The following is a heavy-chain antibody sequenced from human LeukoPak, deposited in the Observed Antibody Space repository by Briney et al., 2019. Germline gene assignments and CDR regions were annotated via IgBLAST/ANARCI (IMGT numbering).Heavy chain of an antibody. Sequence: GGSLRLSCAASGFTVSSNYMSWVRQAPGKGLEWVSVIYSGGSTYYADSVKGRFTISRDNSKNTLYLQMNSLRAEDTAVYYCARGYSSGWCYFDYWGQGTLVTVSS. CDR3: ARGYSSGWCYFDY. D-gene: IGHD6-19*01. CDR1: GFTVSSNY. V-gene: IGHV3-53*01. J-gene: IGHJ4*02. CDR2: IYSGGST.